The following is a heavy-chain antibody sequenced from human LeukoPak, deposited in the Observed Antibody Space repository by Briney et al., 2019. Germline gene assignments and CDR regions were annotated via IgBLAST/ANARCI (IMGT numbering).Heavy chain of an antibody. Sequence: GGSLRLSCAASGFTFSDYYMSWIRQAPGKGLEWVSYISSSGTTIYYADSVKGRFTISRDNAKNSLYLQMNSLRAEDTAVYYCAKDNRYYDFWSGYFDYWGQGTLVTVSS. CDR2: ISSSGTTI. J-gene: IGHJ4*02. D-gene: IGHD3-3*01. V-gene: IGHV3-11*01. CDR3: AKDNRYYDFWSGYFDY. CDR1: GFTFSDYY.